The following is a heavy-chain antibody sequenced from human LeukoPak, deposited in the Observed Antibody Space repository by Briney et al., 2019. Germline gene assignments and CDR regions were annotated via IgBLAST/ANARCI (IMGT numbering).Heavy chain of an antibody. CDR3: AREFHLYYGMDV. CDR2: IYYSGST. V-gene: IGHV4-59*01. Sequence: SETLSLTCTVSGGSISSYYWSWIRQPPGKGLEWIGYIYYSGSTNYNPSLKSRVTISVDTSKNQFSLKLSSVTAADTAVYYCAREFHLYYGMDVWGQGTTVTVSS. D-gene: IGHD2-21*01. J-gene: IGHJ6*02. CDR1: GGSISSYY.